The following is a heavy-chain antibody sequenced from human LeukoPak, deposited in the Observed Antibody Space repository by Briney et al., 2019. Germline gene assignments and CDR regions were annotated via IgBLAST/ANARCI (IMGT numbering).Heavy chain of an antibody. CDR3: ERTAMVMGREDY. Sequence: AAVKVSCKASGYTFTSYGMSWVRQAPGQGLEGMGWISAYNGNTNYAQKLQGRVTMTTDTSRSTAYIELRSLRSEETAVYYCERTAMVMGREDYWGQGTLVTVSS. CDR2: ISAYNGNT. V-gene: IGHV1-18*01. D-gene: IGHD5-18*01. J-gene: IGHJ4*02. CDR1: GYTFTSYG.